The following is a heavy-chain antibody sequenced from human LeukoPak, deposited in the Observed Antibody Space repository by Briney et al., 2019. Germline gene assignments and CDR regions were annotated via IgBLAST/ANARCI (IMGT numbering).Heavy chain of an antibody. CDR3: AKDEGIQVWTYAAVY. J-gene: IGHJ4*02. Sequence: GGSLRLSCAASGFTFRDYAMHWVRQAPGKGLEWVSGISWNSGSIGYADSVKGRFTIPRDHAKNSLFLQMNSLRPEDTALYYCAKDEGIQVWTYAAVYWGQGTLVTVSS. V-gene: IGHV3-9*01. CDR2: ISWNSGSI. D-gene: IGHD5-18*01. CDR1: GFTFRDYA.